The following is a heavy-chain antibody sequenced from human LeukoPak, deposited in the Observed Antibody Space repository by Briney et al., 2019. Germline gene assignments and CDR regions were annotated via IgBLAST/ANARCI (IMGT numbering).Heavy chain of an antibody. V-gene: IGHV3-21*01. J-gene: IGHJ4*02. D-gene: IGHD3-22*01. CDR2: ISSSSSYI. CDR3: ARSITMVVVATTRRDFDY. CDR1: GFTFSSYS. Sequence: GGSLRLSCAASGFTFSSYSMNWVRQAPGKGLEWVSSISSSSSYIYYADSVKGRFTISRDNAKNSLYLQMNSLRAEDTAVYYCARSITMVVVATTRRDFDYWGQGTLVTVSS.